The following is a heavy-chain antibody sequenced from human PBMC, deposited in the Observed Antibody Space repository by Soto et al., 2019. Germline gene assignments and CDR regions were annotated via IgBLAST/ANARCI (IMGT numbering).Heavy chain of an antibody. CDR1: GCSISIGGYY. Sequence: PSETLSLTCPVSGCSISIGGYYWSWIRQHPEKGLEWIGYIYHSGSTHYNPSLKSRLIISVDTSKNQFSLKLSSVIAADTAVYYCVRGRGWAEDAGWFDPWGQGALVTVSS. D-gene: IGHD5-12*01. CDR3: VRGRGWAEDAGWFDP. V-gene: IGHV4-31*03. J-gene: IGHJ5*02. CDR2: IYHSGST.